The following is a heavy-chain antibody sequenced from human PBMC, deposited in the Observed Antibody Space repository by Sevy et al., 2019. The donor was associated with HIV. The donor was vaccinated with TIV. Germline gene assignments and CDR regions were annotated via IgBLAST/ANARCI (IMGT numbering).Heavy chain of an antibody. CDR2: ISGRGSDI. CDR3: ARDHVKDGDLGDYYYFAMDV. Sequence: GGSLRLSCAASGFTSSDYYMSWIRQAPGKGLEWLSYISGRGSDIYYADSVKGRFTISRDNAKNSLYLQMSSLRADDTAVYYCARDHVKDGDLGDYYYFAMDVWGQGTTVTVSS. V-gene: IGHV3-11*01. J-gene: IGHJ6*02. D-gene: IGHD4-17*01. CDR1: GFTSSDYY.